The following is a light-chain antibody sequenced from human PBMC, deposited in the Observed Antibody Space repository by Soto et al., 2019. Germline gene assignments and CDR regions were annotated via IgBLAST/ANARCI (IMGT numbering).Light chain of an antibody. CDR1: QSVNSN. V-gene: IGKV3-15*01. J-gene: IGKJ2*01. CDR3: QQYNNWPPMYT. CDR2: GAS. Sequence: IVMTQSPATLSVSPGERATLSCRASQSVNSNLAWYQQKPGQAPRLLIYGASTRATGIPARFSGSGSGTEFTLTISSLQSADFALYYCQQYNNWPPMYTLGQGTKLQIK.